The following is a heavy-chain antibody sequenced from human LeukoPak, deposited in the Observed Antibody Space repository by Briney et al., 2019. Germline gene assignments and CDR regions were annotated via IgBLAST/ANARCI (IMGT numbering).Heavy chain of an antibody. J-gene: IGHJ5*02. CDR3: ARGSSSLYKNWFDP. CDR2: ISSNGGST. Sequence: GGSLRLSCAASGFTFSSYAMHWVRQAPGKGLEYVSAISSNGGSTYCANSVKGRFTISRDNSKKTLYLQMGSLRAEDMAVYYCARGSSSLYKNWFDPWGQGTLVTVSS. CDR1: GFTFSSYA. V-gene: IGHV3-64*01. D-gene: IGHD6-13*01.